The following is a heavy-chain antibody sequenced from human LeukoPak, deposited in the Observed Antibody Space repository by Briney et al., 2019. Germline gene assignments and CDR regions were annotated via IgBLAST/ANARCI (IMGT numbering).Heavy chain of an antibody. CDR3: ARDNGHSC. D-gene: IGHD2-2*01. Sequence: GGSLRLSCAASGFTFSSYAMHWVRQAPGKGLEWVAVISYDGSNKYYADSVKGRFTISRDNSKNTLYLQMNSLRAEDTAVYYCARDNGHSCWGQGTLVTVSS. CDR2: ISYDGSNK. CDR1: GFTFSSYA. J-gene: IGHJ4*02. V-gene: IGHV3-30*04.